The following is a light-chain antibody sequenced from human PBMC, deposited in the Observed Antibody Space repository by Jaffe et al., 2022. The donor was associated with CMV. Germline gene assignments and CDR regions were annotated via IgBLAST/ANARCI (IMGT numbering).Light chain of an antibody. CDR3: SSYAHNNKWM. CDR1: SRDVGGYDY. V-gene: IGLV2-14*03. J-gene: IGLJ3*02. CDR2: DVT. Sequence: QSALTQPASVSGSPGQSITISCAGTSRDVGGYDYVSWFQQYPGKSPRLLIYDVTHRPSGISPRFSGLKSGNTASLTISGLQAEDEGFYYCSSYAHNNKWMFGGGTKVTV.